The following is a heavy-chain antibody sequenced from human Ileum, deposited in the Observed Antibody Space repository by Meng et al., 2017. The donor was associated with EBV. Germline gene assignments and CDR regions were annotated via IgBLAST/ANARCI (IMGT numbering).Heavy chain of an antibody. CDR1: GGSISSSTW. V-gene: IGHV4-4*02. CDR3: ARDFGPHQLWY. Sequence: HVQLPSPGPGLVKPSGTLSRTCAVSGGSISSSTWWSWVRQPPGKGPEWIGEIYHSGSTNYNPSLKSRVTISVDKSKNQFSLKLISVTAADTAVYYCARDFGPHQLWYWGQGTLVTVSS. D-gene: IGHD3-16*01. CDR2: IYHSGST. J-gene: IGHJ4*02.